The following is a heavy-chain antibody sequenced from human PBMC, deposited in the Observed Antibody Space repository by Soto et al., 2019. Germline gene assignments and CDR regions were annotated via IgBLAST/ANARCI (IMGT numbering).Heavy chain of an antibody. CDR2: ISSSGGTT. Sequence: GGSLRLSCAASGFTFSDYSMNWVRQAPGKGLEWVSGISSSGGTTYYTGSVKGRFTVSRDNSKNTLYLQMNSLRAEDTAVYYCATDDPSSANENWGQGTQVTVSS. D-gene: IGHD6-19*01. CDR3: ATDDPSSANEN. V-gene: IGHV3-23*01. CDR1: GFTFSDYS. J-gene: IGHJ4*02.